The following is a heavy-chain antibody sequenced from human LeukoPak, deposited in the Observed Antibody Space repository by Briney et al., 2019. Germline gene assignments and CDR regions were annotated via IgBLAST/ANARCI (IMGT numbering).Heavy chain of an antibody. CDR2: IYTSGST. D-gene: IGHD3-10*01. J-gene: IGHJ5*02. CDR1: GGSISSSSYY. Sequence: SETLSLTCTVSGGSISSSSYYWSWIRQPAGKGLEWIGRIYTSGSTNYNPSLKSRVTMSVDTSKNQFSLKLSSVTAADTAVYYCARALWFGELNSWGQGTLVTVSS. V-gene: IGHV4-61*02. CDR3: ARALWFGELNS.